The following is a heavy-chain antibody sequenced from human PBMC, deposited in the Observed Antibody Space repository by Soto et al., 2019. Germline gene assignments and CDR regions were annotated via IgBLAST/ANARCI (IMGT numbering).Heavy chain of an antibody. CDR3: ASGELGSDAFDI. CDR1: GGSISSGDYY. D-gene: IGHD4-17*01. CDR2: IYYSGST. Sequence: QVQLQESGPGLVKPSQTLSLTCTVSGGSISSGDYYWSWIRQPPGKGLEWIGYIYYSGSTYYNPSLKSRVTISVDTSKSQFALKLSSVTAADTAVYYCASGELGSDAFDIWGQGTMVTVSS. J-gene: IGHJ3*02. V-gene: IGHV4-30-4*01.